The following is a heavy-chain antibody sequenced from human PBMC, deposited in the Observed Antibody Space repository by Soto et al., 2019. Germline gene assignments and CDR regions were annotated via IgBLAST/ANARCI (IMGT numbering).Heavy chain of an antibody. CDR1: GGSFSSHA. D-gene: IGHD2-2*01. CDR3: ARANCSSMTCYLANFFDY. V-gene: IGHV1-69*01. J-gene: IGHJ4*02. CDR2: IIPIYGTT. Sequence: QLVQSGAEVKKPGSSVKVSCKASGGSFSSHAVSWLRQAPGQGPEWMGGIIPIYGTTTYAQKFQGRITITADDFTTNAYMELSSLRSEDTAVYYCARANCSSMTCYLANFFDYWGQGTELIVSS.